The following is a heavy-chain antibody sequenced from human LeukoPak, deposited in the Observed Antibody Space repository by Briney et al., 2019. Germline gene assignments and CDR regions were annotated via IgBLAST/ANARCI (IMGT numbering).Heavy chain of an antibody. CDR2: IYYSGST. CDR1: GGSISSYY. V-gene: IGHV4-59*12. J-gene: IGHJ4*02. Sequence: PSETLSLTWTVSGGSISSYYWGWIRQPPGEGLEWIGYIYYSGSTNYNPSLKSRVTISVDTSKNQFSLKLSSVTAADTAVYYCARGPMVRGAPFSYWGQGTLVTVSS. D-gene: IGHD3-10*01. CDR3: ARGPMVRGAPFSY.